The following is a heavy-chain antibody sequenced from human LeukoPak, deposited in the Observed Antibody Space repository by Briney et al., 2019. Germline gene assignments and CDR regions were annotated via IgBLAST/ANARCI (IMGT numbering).Heavy chain of an antibody. D-gene: IGHD6-6*01. V-gene: IGHV1-69*01. CDR2: IIPIFGTA. Sequence: ASVKVSCKASGGTFSSYAISWVRQAPGQGLEWMGGIIPIFGTANYAQKFQGRVTITADESTSTAYMELSSLRSEDTAVYYCARAPPKAARLMSFDYWGQGTLVTVSS. CDR1: GGTFSSYA. CDR3: ARAPPKAARLMSFDY. J-gene: IGHJ4*02.